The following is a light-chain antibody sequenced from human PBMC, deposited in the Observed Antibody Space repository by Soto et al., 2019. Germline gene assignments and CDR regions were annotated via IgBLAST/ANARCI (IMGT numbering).Light chain of an antibody. CDR3: CSYAGNSNLV. V-gene: IGLV2-11*01. CDR1: SSDVGGYNY. J-gene: IGLJ2*01. CDR2: EVT. Sequence: QSALTQPRSVSGSPGQSVTISCTGTSSDVGGYNYVSWYQQHPGKAPKLMIYEVTKRPSGVPDRFSGSKSANTASLTVSGLQAEDEAFYYCCSYAGNSNLVFGGGTKVTVL.